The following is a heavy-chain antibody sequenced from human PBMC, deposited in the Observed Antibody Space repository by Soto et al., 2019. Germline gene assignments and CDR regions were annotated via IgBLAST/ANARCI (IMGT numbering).Heavy chain of an antibody. D-gene: IGHD2-15*01. Sequence: QVQLQESGPGLVKPSETLSLTCTVSGGSISNYYWAWIRQPAGKGLEWIGRIYTSGSANYNPSLKGRVTMSVDTSKNQFSLKLSSVTAADTAVYYWARDETVLGFDYWGQGTLVTVSS. CDR3: ARDETVLGFDY. V-gene: IGHV4-4*07. CDR1: GGSISNYY. J-gene: IGHJ4*02. CDR2: IYTSGSA.